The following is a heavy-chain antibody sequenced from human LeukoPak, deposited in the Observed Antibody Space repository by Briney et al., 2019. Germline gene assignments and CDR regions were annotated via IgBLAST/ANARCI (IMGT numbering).Heavy chain of an antibody. D-gene: IGHD3-16*01. V-gene: IGHV3-23*01. CDR2: ISGSGGNT. CDR3: AKALGGYHFDY. Sequence: GGSLRLSRAASGFTFSSYGMSWVRQAPGKGLEWVSSISGSGGNTYYADSVKGRFTISRDNSKNTLFLHMNSLRAEDTVVYYCAKALGGYHFDYWGQGTLVTVSS. CDR1: GFTFSSYG. J-gene: IGHJ4*02.